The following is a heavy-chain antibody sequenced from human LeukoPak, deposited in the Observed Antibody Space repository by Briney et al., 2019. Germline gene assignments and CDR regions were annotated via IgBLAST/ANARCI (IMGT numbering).Heavy chain of an antibody. CDR2: IYYSGST. CDR1: GGSISSGDYY. Sequence: SETLSLTCTVSGGSISSGDYYWSWVRQPPGKGLEWIGYIYYSGSTYYNPSLKSRVTISVDTSKNQFSLKLSSVTAADTAVYYCARGHSYGGIDYWGQGTLVTVSS. CDR3: ARGHSYGGIDY. V-gene: IGHV4-30-4*01. J-gene: IGHJ4*02. D-gene: IGHD4-23*01.